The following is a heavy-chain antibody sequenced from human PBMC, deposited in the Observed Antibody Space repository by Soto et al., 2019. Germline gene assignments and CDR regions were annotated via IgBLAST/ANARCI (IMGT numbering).Heavy chain of an antibody. Sequence: ASVKVSCKASGYTFTSYYMHWVRQAPGQGLEWMGIINPSGGSTSYAQKFQGRVTMTRDTSTSTVYMELSSLRSEDTAAYYCARGPHLRLELPHYYYYMDVWGKGTTVTVSS. V-gene: IGHV1-46*03. J-gene: IGHJ6*03. D-gene: IGHD1-7*01. CDR1: GYTFTSYY. CDR3: ARGPHLRLELPHYYYYMDV. CDR2: INPSGGST.